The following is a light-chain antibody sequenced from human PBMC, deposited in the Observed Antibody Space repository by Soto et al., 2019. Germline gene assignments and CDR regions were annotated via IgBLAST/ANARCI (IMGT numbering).Light chain of an antibody. Sequence: EVVLTQSAGTLSLSRGARATLSCRASERIYSAYLAWYQQRPGQAPRLVIYGPSSRATGIPDRFSGGGYGTDFTLTISRLESEDFAVYYCQQYGISPFTFGGGTKLDIK. V-gene: IGKV3-20*01. CDR2: GPS. CDR1: ERIYSAY. J-gene: IGKJ4*01. CDR3: QQYGISPFT.